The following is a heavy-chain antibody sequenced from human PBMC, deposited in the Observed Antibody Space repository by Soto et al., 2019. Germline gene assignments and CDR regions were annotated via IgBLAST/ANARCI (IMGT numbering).Heavy chain of an antibody. Sequence: SETLSLTCTFSSGSISNYFWSWIRQPPGKGLEWIGYIYYSGTTRYNPSLQSRVTISIDTSRNQFSLKLTSVTAADTAVYYCARIYGDYDDYFDYWGQGTLVTVSS. CDR1: SGSISNYF. CDR3: ARIYGDYDDYFDY. J-gene: IGHJ4*02. CDR2: IYYSGTT. D-gene: IGHD4-17*01. V-gene: IGHV4-59*01.